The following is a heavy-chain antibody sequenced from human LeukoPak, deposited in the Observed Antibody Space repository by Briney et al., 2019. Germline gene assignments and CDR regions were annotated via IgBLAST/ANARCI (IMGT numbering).Heavy chain of an antibody. CDR1: GFTFSSYA. Sequence: GGSLRLSCAASGFTFSSYAMHWVRQAPGKGLEWVAVIWYDGSKKYYTDSVKGRFTISRDNSKNTLYLQMNSLRAEDTAVYYCARDHSTTVNYFDYWGQGTLVTLSS. CDR2: IWYDGSKK. J-gene: IGHJ4*02. V-gene: IGHV3-33*01. CDR3: ARDHSTTVNYFDY. D-gene: IGHD4-17*01.